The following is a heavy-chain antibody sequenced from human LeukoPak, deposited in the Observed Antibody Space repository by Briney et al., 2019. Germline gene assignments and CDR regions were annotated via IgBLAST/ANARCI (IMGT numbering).Heavy chain of an antibody. CDR1: RYTFTDYY. Sequence: ASVTVSCKASRYTFTDYYMHWVRPAPGQGLEWMGWINPNSGGTNYAQKFQGRVTMTRDTSIRTAYMELSSLRSDDTAMYYCASGASAFDYWGQGTLVTVSS. CDR3: ASGASAFDY. J-gene: IGHJ4*02. V-gene: IGHV1-2*02. CDR2: INPNSGGT. D-gene: IGHD3-16*01.